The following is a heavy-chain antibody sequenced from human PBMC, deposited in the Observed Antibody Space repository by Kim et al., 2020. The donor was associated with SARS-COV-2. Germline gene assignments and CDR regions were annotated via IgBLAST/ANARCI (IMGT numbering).Heavy chain of an antibody. CDR2: IIPIFGST. CDR3: ARDFGDDQYSDY. J-gene: IGHJ4*02. CDR1: GGTFSSYS. V-gene: IGHV1-69*13. D-gene: IGHD4-17*01. Sequence: SVKVSCKASGGTFSSYSLSWVRQAPGQGLEWMGGIIPIFGSTIYSQKFQGRVTLTADEYTATAYMDLSSLTSDDTAVFYCARDFGDDQYSDYWGQGTQV.